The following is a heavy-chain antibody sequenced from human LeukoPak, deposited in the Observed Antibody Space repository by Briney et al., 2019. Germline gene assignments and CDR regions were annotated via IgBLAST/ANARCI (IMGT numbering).Heavy chain of an antibody. V-gene: IGHV1-69*06. D-gene: IGHD7-27*01. CDR1: GGTFSSYA. CDR2: IIPIFGTA. J-gene: IGHJ5*02. Sequence: ASVKVSCKASGGTFSSYAISWVRQAPGQGLEWMGGIIPIFGTANYAQKFQGRVTITADKSTSTAYMELGSLGSEDTAVYYCARAFATRSKWGNRFDPWGQGTLVTVSS. CDR3: ARAFATRSKWGNRFDP.